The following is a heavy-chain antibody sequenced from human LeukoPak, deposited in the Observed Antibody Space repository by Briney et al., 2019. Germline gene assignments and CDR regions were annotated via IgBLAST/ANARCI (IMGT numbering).Heavy chain of an antibody. CDR2: INSGGSDS. CDR1: GFAFSSYW. J-gene: IGHJ3*02. Sequence: GGSLRLSCAASGFAFSSYWIHWVRQAPGKGLVWVSRINSGGSDSIYADSVKGRFTISRDNAKNSLYLQMNSLRAEDTAVYYCAKDKGEYNWNGFGAFDIWGQGTMVTVSS. CDR3: AKDKGEYNWNGFGAFDI. D-gene: IGHD1-20*01. V-gene: IGHV3-74*01.